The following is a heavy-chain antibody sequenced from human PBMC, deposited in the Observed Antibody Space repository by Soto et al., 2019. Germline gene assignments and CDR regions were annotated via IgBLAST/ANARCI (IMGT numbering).Heavy chain of an antibody. V-gene: IGHV1-18*04. D-gene: IGHD4-17*01. Sequence: ASVKVSCKASGYTFTSCGISWVRQAPGQGLEWMGWVSAYNGNTNYAQKLQGRVTMTTDTSTSRAYMELRSLRSDDTAVYYCARNDYGDYRFLDSWGQGTLVTVSS. CDR2: VSAYNGNT. CDR3: ARNDYGDYRFLDS. J-gene: IGHJ4*02. CDR1: GYTFTSCG.